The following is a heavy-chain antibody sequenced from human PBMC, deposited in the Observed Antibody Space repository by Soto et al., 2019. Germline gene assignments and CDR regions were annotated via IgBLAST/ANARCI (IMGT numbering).Heavy chain of an antibody. CDR3: ARGGGVGVAGSAAFDM. J-gene: IGHJ3*02. D-gene: IGHD3-3*01. CDR2: INPATGAA. CDR1: GYPVTAYY. V-gene: IGHV1-2*02. Sequence: QLHLVQSGAVVKKPGASVTVSCSASGYPVTAYYMHWVRQAPGRGLELMGGINPATGAAKYTQTCQGRVTMASDAARGTVFSEPRRLTSEEKAVFYCARGGGVGVAGSAAFDMWGQGTLVTVSS.